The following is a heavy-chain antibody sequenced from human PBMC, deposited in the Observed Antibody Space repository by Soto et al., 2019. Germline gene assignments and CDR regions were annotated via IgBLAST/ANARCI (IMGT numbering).Heavy chain of an antibody. D-gene: IGHD3-10*01. Sequence: TLSLTCTVSGGSISSGDYYWSWIRQPPGKGLEWIGYIYYSGSTYYNPSLKSRVTISVDTSKNQFSLKLSSVTAADTAVYYCAQSEGWFGEFAGMDVWGQGTTVTVSS. V-gene: IGHV4-30-4*01. CDR1: GGSISSGDYY. CDR3: AQSEGWFGEFAGMDV. J-gene: IGHJ6*02. CDR2: IYYSGST.